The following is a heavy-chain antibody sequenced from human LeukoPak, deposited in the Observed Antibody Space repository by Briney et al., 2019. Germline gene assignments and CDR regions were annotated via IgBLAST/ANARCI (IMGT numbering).Heavy chain of an antibody. CDR2: IRYDGSNK. Sequence: PGGSLRLSCAASGFTFSSYGMHWVRQAPGKGLEWVAFIRYDGSNKYYADSVKGRFTISRDNSKNTLYPQMNSLRAEDTAVYYCAKLQTSINYDFWSGSLDPWGQGTLVTVSS. D-gene: IGHD3-3*01. J-gene: IGHJ5*02. V-gene: IGHV3-30*02. CDR3: AKLQTSINYDFWSGSLDP. CDR1: GFTFSSYG.